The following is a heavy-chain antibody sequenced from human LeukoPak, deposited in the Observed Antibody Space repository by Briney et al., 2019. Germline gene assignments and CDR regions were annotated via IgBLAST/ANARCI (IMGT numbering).Heavy chain of an antibody. CDR3: ARGIHSGDSGPYYFDY. Sequence: ASAKVSCKASGYTFTSYAISWVRQVPGQGLARMGWISVYSGKIDYPQRVQDRVTMTTDTSTNTAYMELRSLRSDDTAVYYCARGIHSGDSGPYYFDYWGQGTLVTVSS. CDR1: GYTFTSYA. V-gene: IGHV1-18*01. D-gene: IGHD1-26*01. CDR2: ISVYSGKI. J-gene: IGHJ4*02.